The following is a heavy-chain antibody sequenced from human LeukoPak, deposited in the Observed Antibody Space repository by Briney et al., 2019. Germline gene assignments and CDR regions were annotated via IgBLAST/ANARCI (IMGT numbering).Heavy chain of an antibody. D-gene: IGHD6-13*01. Sequence: GGSLRLSCAASGFTFANYWMTWVRQAPGKGLGWVAIINFDGSEKYYADSLKGRFTVSRDNAEKSLYLQMNSLRAEDTALYYCARDGDSGWSLSHWGQGTLVTVSS. J-gene: IGHJ1*01. V-gene: IGHV3-7*01. CDR2: INFDGSEK. CDR3: ARDGDSGWSLSH. CDR1: GFTFANYW.